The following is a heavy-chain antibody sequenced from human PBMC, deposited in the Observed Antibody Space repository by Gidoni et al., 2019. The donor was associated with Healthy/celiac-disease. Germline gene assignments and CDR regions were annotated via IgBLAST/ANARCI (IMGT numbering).Heavy chain of an antibody. CDR1: GGSFSGYY. CDR3: ARGGWLQLFDY. J-gene: IGHJ4*02. V-gene: IGHV4-34*01. CDR2: INHSGST. D-gene: IGHD1-1*01. Sequence: QVQLQQWGAGLLKPSETLSLTCAVYGGSFSGYYWSWIRQPPGKGLEWIGEINHSGSTNYNPSLKSRVTISVDTSKNQFSLKLSSVTAADTAVYYCARGGWLQLFDYWGQGTLVTVSS.